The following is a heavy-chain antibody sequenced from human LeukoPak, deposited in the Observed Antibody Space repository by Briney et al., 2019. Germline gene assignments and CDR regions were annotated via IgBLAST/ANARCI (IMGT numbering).Heavy chain of an antibody. Sequence: PGGSLRLSCAASGFTFSSYGMHWVRQAPGKGLEWVAVISYDGSNKYYADSVKGRFTISRDNSKNTLYLQMNSLRAEDTAVYYCAKDRSPSPSGSYLDYWGQGTLVTVSS. V-gene: IGHV3-30*18. CDR2: ISYDGSNK. J-gene: IGHJ4*02. CDR3: AKDRSPSPSGSYLDY. D-gene: IGHD1-26*01. CDR1: GFTFSSYG.